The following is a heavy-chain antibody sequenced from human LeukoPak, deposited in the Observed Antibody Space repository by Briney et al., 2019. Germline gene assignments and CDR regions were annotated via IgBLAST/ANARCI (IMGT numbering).Heavy chain of an antibody. CDR2: IIPIFGTA. D-gene: IGHD3-22*01. Sequence: EASVKVSCKASGGTFSSYAISWVRQAPGQGLEWMGGIIPIFGTANYAQKFQGRVTITADESTSTAYMELSSLRSEDTAVYYCARWAGVGLSGYDSSGWSLDYWGQGTLVTVSS. V-gene: IGHV1-69*13. CDR3: ARWAGVGLSGYDSSGWSLDY. CDR1: GGTFSSYA. J-gene: IGHJ4*02.